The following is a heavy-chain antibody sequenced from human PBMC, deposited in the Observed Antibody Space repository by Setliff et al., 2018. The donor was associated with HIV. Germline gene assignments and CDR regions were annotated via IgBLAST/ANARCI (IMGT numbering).Heavy chain of an antibody. Sequence: TLSLTCTISGGSFGDYHWSWIRQPAGRGLEWIGRIFRSGTTDYKFSLKSRVTISIDTSRNQFSLRLTSVTAEDTAVYYCARDRHYSGLGSYGPWGPGTLVTVSS. CDR2: IFRSGTT. D-gene: IGHD3-10*01. CDR1: GGSFGDYH. V-gene: IGHV4-4*07. CDR3: ARDRHYSGLGSYGP. J-gene: IGHJ5*02.